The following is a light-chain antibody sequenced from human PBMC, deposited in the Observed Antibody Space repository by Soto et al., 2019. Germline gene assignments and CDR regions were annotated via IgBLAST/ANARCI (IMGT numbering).Light chain of an antibody. Sequence: DIQMTQTPSSLSASVGDGVTITCRASQNISVWLAWYQQRPGKAPKFLIYDASSLETGVPSRFSGSGSGTEFTLTIRSLQPDDFATYYCQQYASSSPTFGQGTKVDI. CDR1: QNISVW. CDR3: QQYASSSPT. CDR2: DAS. V-gene: IGKV1-5*01. J-gene: IGKJ2*01.